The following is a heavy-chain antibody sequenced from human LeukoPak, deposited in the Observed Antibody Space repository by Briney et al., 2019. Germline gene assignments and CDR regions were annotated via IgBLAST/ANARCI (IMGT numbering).Heavy chain of an antibody. Sequence: SETLSLTCTVSGGSISSYYWSWIRQPPGKGLEWIGRIYTSGSTNYNPSLKSRVTISVDTSKNQFSLKLSSVTAADTAVYYCASIPITMVRGVIIIYYGMDVWGQGATVTVSS. J-gene: IGHJ6*02. CDR1: GGSISSYY. V-gene: IGHV4-4*08. CDR3: ASIPITMVRGVIIIYYGMDV. D-gene: IGHD3-10*01. CDR2: IYTSGST.